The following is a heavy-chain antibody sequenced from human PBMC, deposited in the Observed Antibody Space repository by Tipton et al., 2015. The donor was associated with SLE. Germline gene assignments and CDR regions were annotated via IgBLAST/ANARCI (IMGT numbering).Heavy chain of an antibody. V-gene: IGHV4-59*01. J-gene: IGHJ4*02. CDR3: AREGGSYTAFDY. CDR2: IYYSGST. Sequence: TLSLTCTVSGGSISSYYWSWIRQPPGKGLEWIGYIYYSGSTNYNPSLKSRVTISVDTSKNQFSLRLNSVTAADTAVYYCAREGGSYTAFDYWGQGTLVTVSS. D-gene: IGHD1-26*01. CDR1: GGSISSYY.